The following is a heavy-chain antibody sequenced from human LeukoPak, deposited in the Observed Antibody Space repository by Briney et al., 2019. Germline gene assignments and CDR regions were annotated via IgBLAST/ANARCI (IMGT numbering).Heavy chain of an antibody. Sequence: PGGSLRLSCAASGFTFISYGMQWVRQAPGKGLEWVAFIRYDGSNKYYADSVKGRFTISRDNSKNTLYLQMKSLRAEDTAVYYCAKGGGYEAQYYYYYLDVWGKGTTVTISS. J-gene: IGHJ6*03. D-gene: IGHD5-12*01. CDR2: IRYDGSNK. CDR3: AKGGGYEAQYYYYYLDV. V-gene: IGHV3-30*02. CDR1: GFTFISYG.